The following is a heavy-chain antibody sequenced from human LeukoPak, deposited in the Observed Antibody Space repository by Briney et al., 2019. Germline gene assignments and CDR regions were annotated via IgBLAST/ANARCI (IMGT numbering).Heavy chain of an antibody. Sequence: GGSLRLSCAASGFTFSSYGMHWVRQAPGKGLEWVAVIWYDGSNKYYADSVKGRFTISRDNSKNTLYLQMNSLRAEDTAVYYCAREAGSGWYIGVYYYYGMDVWGQGTTVTVSS. D-gene: IGHD6-19*01. J-gene: IGHJ6*02. CDR2: IWYDGSNK. CDR1: GFTFSSYG. CDR3: AREAGSGWYIGVYYYYGMDV. V-gene: IGHV3-33*01.